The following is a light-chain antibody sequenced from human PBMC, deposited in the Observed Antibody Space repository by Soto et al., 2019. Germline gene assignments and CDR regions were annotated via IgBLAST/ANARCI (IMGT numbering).Light chain of an antibody. CDR1: QSVSSY. V-gene: IGKV3-11*01. CDR3: QQRSNWAWT. J-gene: IGKJ1*01. Sequence: LSQPPATLSLSPGERATLSCGASQSVSSYLAWYQQKPGQAPRLLIYDASNRATGIPARFSGSGSGTDFTLTISSLEPEDFAVYYCQQRSNWAWTFGQGTKVDIK. CDR2: DAS.